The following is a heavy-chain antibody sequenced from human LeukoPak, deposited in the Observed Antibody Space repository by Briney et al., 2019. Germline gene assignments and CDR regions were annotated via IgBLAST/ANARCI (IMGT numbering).Heavy chain of an antibody. D-gene: IGHD1-26*01. V-gene: IGHV3-74*01. J-gene: IGHJ4*02. CDR3: ARGEWELPFDY. CDR1: GFTFSSYW. CDR2: INSDGSST. Sequence: GGSLRLSCAASGFTFSSYWMHWVRQAPGKGLVWVSRINSDGSSTSYADSVKGRFTISRDNAKNSLYLQMNSLRAEDTAVYYCARGEWELPFDYWGQGTLVTVSS.